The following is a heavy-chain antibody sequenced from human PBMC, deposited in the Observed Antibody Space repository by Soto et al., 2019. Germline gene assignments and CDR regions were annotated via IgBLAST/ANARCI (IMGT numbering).Heavy chain of an antibody. CDR2: ISGSGGNT. V-gene: IGHV3-23*01. CDR1: GITFTNYA. D-gene: IGHD3-22*01. Sequence: PGGSLRLSCAVSGITFTNYAMTWVRQAPGKGLEWVSVISGSGGNTNYADSVKGRFTISRDNSKNTLYLQLNSLRAEDTAVYYCAFRNYYYISVYYSSFLYFYYWGKGALVPVSS. J-gene: IGHJ4*02. CDR3: AFRNYYYISVYYSSFLYFYY.